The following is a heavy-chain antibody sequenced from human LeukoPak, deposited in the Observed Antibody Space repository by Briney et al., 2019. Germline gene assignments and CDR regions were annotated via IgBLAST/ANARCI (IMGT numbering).Heavy chain of an antibody. CDR2: INPNSGGT. V-gene: IGHV1-2*02. J-gene: IGHJ4*02. CDR1: GYTFTGYY. CDR3: ARDIGWFGEFTFDY. D-gene: IGHD3-10*01. Sequence: ASVKVSCKASGYTFTGYYMHWVRQAPGQGLEWMGWINPNSGGTNYAQKFQGRVTMTRSTSISTAYMELSSLRSEDTAVYYCARDIGWFGEFTFDYWGQGTLVTVSS.